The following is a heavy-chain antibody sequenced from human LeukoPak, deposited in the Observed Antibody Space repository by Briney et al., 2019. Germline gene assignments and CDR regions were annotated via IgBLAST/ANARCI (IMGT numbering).Heavy chain of an antibody. CDR2: IYYSGST. D-gene: IGHD4-17*01. V-gene: IGHV4-59*01. J-gene: IGHJ6*03. CDR1: GGSISSYY. CDR3: ARGRYGDYDYYYYYMDV. Sequence: SETLSLTCTVSGGSISSYYWSWIRQPPGKGLEWIGYIYYSGSTNYNPSLKSRVTISVDTSKNQFSLKLSSVTAADTAVYYCARGRYGDYDYYYYYMDVWGKGTTVTISS.